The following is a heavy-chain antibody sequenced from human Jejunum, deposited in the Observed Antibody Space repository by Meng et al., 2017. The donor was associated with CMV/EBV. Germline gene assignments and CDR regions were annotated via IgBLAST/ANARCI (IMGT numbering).Heavy chain of an antibody. CDR2: MNGGGVVTT. D-gene: IGHD1-26*01. V-gene: IGHV3-23*01. CDR3: GRVLKGGTYLDY. Sequence: ASGFTFSNEAMNWLRQAPGKGLEWVSSMNGGGVVTTYYAESVKGRFTISRDNAKNSLYLHMSSLRGEDTAVYYCGRVLKGGTYLDYWGQGTQVTVSS. CDR1: GFTFSNEA. J-gene: IGHJ4*02.